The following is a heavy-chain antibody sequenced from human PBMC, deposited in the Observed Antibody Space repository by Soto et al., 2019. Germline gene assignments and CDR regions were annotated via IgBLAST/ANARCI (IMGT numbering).Heavy chain of an antibody. CDR3: ARDKTTIWFGELLTPFDP. V-gene: IGHV1-3*01. J-gene: IGHJ5*02. Sequence: ASVKVSCKASGYTFTSYAMHWVRQAPGQRLERMGWINAGNGNTKYSQKFQGRVTITRDTSASTAYMELSSLRSEDTAVYYCARDKTTIWFGELLTPFDPWGQGTLVTVSS. D-gene: IGHD3-10*01. CDR1: GYTFTSYA. CDR2: INAGNGNT.